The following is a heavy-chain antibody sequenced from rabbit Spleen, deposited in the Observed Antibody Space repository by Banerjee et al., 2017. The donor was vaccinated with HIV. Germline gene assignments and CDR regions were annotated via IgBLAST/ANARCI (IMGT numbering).Heavy chain of an antibody. V-gene: IGHV1S40*01. CDR1: GFSFSSNYW. D-gene: IGHD2-1*01. CDR3: SRDFTITTL. J-gene: IGHJ6*01. CDR2: FDTGSGYT. Sequence: QSLEESGGDLVQPGASLTVTCTASGFSFSSNYWICWVRQAPGKGLEWIACFDTGSGYTYYASWAKGRFTFSKTSSTTVTLQVTSLTAADTATYFCSRDFTITTLWGQGTLVTVS.